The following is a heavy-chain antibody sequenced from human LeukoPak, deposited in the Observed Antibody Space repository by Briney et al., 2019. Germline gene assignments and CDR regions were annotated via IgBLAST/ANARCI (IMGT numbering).Heavy chain of an antibody. CDR3: ARDSGWIQFHY. J-gene: IGHJ4*02. V-gene: IGHV3-30*04. D-gene: IGHD5-18*01. CDR1: GFTFSSYA. CDR2: ISYDGSNK. Sequence: GGSLRLSCAASGFTFSSYAMHWVRQAPGKGLEWVAVISYDGSNKYYADSVKGRFTISRDNSKNMLYLQMSSLRDEDTAVYYCARDSGWIQFHYWGQGTQVTVSS.